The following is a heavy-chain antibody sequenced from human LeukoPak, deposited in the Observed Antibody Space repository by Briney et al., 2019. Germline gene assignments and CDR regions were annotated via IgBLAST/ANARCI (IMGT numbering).Heavy chain of an antibody. Sequence: PGGSLRLSCAASGSTFDDHGMSWVRQVSGKGLEWVAGINWNGGSTGYGDSVKGRFTISRDNAKNSLFLQMNRLRVEDTALYYCAMGDSSGWYFDYWGQGTLVTVPS. D-gene: IGHD6-19*01. J-gene: IGHJ4*02. CDR2: INWNGGST. V-gene: IGHV3-20*04. CDR3: AMGDSSGWYFDY. CDR1: GSTFDDHG.